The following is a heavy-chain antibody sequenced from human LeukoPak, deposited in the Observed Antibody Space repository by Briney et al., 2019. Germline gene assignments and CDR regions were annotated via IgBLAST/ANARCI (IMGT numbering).Heavy chain of an antibody. V-gene: IGHV3-23*01. CDR2: ISGGGGST. Sequence: GGSLRLSCAASGFTFDDYAMHWVRQTPGKGLEWVSTISGGGGSTYYADSVKGRFTISRDNSKNALYLQMNSLRAEDTAVYYCAKRYSNSWSSFDYWGQGTLVTVSS. J-gene: IGHJ4*02. CDR3: AKRYSNSWSSFDY. D-gene: IGHD6-13*01. CDR1: GFTFDDYA.